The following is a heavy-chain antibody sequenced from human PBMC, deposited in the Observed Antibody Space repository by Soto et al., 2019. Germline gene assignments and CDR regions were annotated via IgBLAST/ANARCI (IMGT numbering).Heavy chain of an antibody. Sequence: QVQLVQSGAEVKKPGSSVKVSCQASGGTLRTFVLSWVRQAPGHGLEWLGGIIPIFGTPNYAQKFQGRVTITADKSTTTAYMEMSSLRYDDTAVYYCAREPQDGSGSYFDSWGQGTPVTVSS. V-gene: IGHV1-69*06. CDR2: IIPIFGTP. J-gene: IGHJ4*02. CDR3: AREPQDGSGSYFDS. CDR1: GGTLRTFV. D-gene: IGHD3-10*01.